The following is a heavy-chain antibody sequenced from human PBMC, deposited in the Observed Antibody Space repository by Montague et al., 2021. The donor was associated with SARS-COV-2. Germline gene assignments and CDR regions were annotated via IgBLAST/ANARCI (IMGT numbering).Heavy chain of an antibody. V-gene: IGHV4-31*03. CDR1: GGSVTSTTYY. D-gene: IGHD6-25*01. Sequence: TLSLTCTVSGGSVTSTTYYWSWFRQRPGRGLEWVGFIYSSGSTAYSSSLENRLTMSIDTSMNQFSLRLTSATAADTAVYYCAKGSGYPWGRGTRVAVSS. CDR2: IYSSGST. CDR3: AKGSGYP. J-gene: IGHJ2*01.